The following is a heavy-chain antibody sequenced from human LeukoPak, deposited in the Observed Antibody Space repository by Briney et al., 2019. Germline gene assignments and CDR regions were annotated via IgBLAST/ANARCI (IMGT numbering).Heavy chain of an antibody. D-gene: IGHD1-26*01. Sequence: GGSLRLSRAASGFTFSSYAMSWVRQAPGKGLEWVSAISITVGGTYYADSVKGRFTISRDNSKNTLYLQMNSLSAEDTAVYYCAKRSHMLGATNPNYYFDHWGQGSLVPVSS. CDR1: GFTFSSYA. CDR2: ISITVGGT. V-gene: IGHV3-23*01. CDR3: AKRSHMLGATNPNYYFDH. J-gene: IGHJ4*02.